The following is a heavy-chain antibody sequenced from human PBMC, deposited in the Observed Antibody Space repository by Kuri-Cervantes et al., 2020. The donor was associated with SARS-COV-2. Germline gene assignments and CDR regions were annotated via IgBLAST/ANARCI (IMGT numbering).Heavy chain of an antibody. CDR1: GFTFSRFA. J-gene: IGHJ6*02. V-gene: IGHV3-30*18. CDR3: AKDVDWYSMSYYYGMDV. CDR2: ISYDGNNK. D-gene: IGHD2-21*02. Sequence: GESLKISCAASGFTFSRFALFWVRQAPGKGLEWVAVISYDGNNKYYSDSVMGRFTISRDDSTNTVYLQMNSLRAEDTAVYYCAKDVDWYSMSYYYGMDVWGQGTTVTVSS.